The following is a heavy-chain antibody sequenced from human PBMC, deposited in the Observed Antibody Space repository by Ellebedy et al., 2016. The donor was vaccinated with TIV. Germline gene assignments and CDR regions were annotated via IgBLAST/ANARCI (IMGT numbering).Heavy chain of an antibody. CDR3: TRGYGSGRRNWFDP. CDR2: IRSKAYGGTT. D-gene: IGHD3-10*01. CDR1: GFTFGDYA. V-gene: IGHV3-49*03. J-gene: IGHJ5*02. Sequence: GESLKISXTASGFTFGDYAMSWFRQAPGKGLEWVGFIRSKAYGGTTEYAASVKGRFTISRDDSKSIAYLQMNSLKTEDTAVYYCTRGYGSGRRNWFDPWGQGTLVTVSS.